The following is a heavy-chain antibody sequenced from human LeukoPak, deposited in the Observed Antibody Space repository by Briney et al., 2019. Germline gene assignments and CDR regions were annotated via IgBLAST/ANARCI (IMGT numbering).Heavy chain of an antibody. J-gene: IGHJ4*02. CDR1: GGSISSYY. D-gene: IGHD3-22*01. CDR2: IYYSGST. Sequence: PSETLSLTCTVSGGSISSYYWSWIRQPPGKGLEWIGYIYYSGSTNYNPSLKSRVTISVDTSKNQFSLKLSSVTAADTAVYYCARAGMWEYYYDSSGYPYFDYWGQGTLVTVSS. V-gene: IGHV4-59*01. CDR3: ARAGMWEYYYDSSGYPYFDY.